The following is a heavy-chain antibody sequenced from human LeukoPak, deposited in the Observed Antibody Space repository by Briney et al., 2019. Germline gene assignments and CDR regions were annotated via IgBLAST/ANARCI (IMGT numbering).Heavy chain of an antibody. Sequence: SETLSLTCTVSGGSISSGGYYWSWIRQHPGKGLEWIGYIYYSGSTYYNPSLKSRVTISVDTSKNQFSLKLSSVTAADTAVYYCARGDPREVRYFDWLFDYWGQGTLVTASS. J-gene: IGHJ4*02. V-gene: IGHV4-31*03. CDR1: GGSISSGGYY. D-gene: IGHD3-9*01. CDR2: IYYSGST. CDR3: ARGDPREVRYFDWLFDY.